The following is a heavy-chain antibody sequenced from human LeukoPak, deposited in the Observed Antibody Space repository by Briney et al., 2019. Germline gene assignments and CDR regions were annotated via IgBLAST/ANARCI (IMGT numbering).Heavy chain of an antibody. J-gene: IGHJ6*03. CDR1: GFTFSSYA. D-gene: IGHD4-23*01. V-gene: IGHV3-30*04. CDR3: ARGGGGPSYYYYYYMDV. Sequence: GGSLRLPCAASGFTFSSYAMHWVRQAPGKGLEWVAVISYDGSNKYYADSVKGRFTISRDNSKNTLYLQMNSLRAEDTAVYYCARGGGGPSYYYYYYMDVWGKGTTVTVSS. CDR2: ISYDGSNK.